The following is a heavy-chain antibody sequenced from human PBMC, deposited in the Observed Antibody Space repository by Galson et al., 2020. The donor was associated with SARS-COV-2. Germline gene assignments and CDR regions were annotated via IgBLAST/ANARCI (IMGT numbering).Heavy chain of an antibody. Sequence: SETLSLTCTVSGGSISSGGYYWSWIRQHPGKGLEWIRYIYYSGSTYYNPSLKSRVTISVDTSKNQFSLKLSSVTAADTAVYYCARGVGGTVTTYYYYYGMDVWGQGTTVTVSS. CDR1: GGSISSGGYY. J-gene: IGHJ6*02. CDR2: IYYSGST. V-gene: IGHV4-31*03. D-gene: IGHD4-4*01. CDR3: ARGVGGTVTTYYYYYGMDV.